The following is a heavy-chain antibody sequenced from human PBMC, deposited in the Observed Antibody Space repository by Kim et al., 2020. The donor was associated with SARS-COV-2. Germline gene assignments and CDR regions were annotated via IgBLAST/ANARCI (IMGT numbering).Heavy chain of an antibody. CDR3: TRGATVSTWYLFDY. CDR2: MSYDGSEK. V-gene: IGHV3-33*05. J-gene: IGHJ4*02. Sequence: GGSLRLSCVASGFTFSSYVMDWVRQASGKGLEWVAVMSYDGSEKYYEDSVKGRFTISRDNSKNTLYLQMNSLRAEDTAVYYCTRGATVSTWYLFDYWGQGALITVSS. CDR1: GFTFSSYV. D-gene: IGHD6-13*01.